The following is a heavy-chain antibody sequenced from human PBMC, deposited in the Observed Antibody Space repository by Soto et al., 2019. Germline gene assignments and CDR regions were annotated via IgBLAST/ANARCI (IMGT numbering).Heavy chain of an antibody. CDR2: VSTSGFA. Sequence: PGGSLRISCSATGFTLSDYALSWVRQAPGKGLEWVAGVSTSGFAYYGDSARGRFEILRDNSENALYLQMKNLRPDDTAIFYCAVETFRAPGCDLWGQGAAVTVSS. D-gene: IGHD2-21*01. J-gene: IGHJ5*02. V-gene: IGHV3-23*05. CDR1: GFTLSDYA. CDR3: AVETFRAPGCDL.